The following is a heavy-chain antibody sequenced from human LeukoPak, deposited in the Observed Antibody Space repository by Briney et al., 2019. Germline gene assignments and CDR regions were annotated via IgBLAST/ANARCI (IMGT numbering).Heavy chain of an antibody. D-gene: IGHD6-19*01. CDR3: ARVGQWPPYYYYYYMDV. CDR2: IKWDGGRT. CDR1: GFTFDDHG. Sequence: GGSLRLSCAASGFTFDDHGMSWVRQAPGKGLEWVSGIKWDGGRTGYADSVKGRFTISRDNAKNSVYLQMNSLRAEDTALYYCARVGQWPPYYYYYYMDVWGKGTTVTVSS. V-gene: IGHV3-20*04. J-gene: IGHJ6*03.